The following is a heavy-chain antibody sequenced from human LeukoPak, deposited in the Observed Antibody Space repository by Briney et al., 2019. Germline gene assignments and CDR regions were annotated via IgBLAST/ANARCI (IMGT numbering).Heavy chain of an antibody. CDR1: GFTFSSYA. CDR2: ISGSGGST. J-gene: IGHJ6*02. V-gene: IGHV3-23*01. D-gene: IGHD6-19*01. CDR3: AILAVAGTATDYYYYGMDV. Sequence: GGSLRLSCAASGFTFSSYAMSWVRQAPGKGLEWVSAISGSGGSTYYADSVKGRFTISRDNSKNTLYLQMNSLRAEDTAVYYCAILAVAGTATDYYYYGMDVWGQGTTVTVSS.